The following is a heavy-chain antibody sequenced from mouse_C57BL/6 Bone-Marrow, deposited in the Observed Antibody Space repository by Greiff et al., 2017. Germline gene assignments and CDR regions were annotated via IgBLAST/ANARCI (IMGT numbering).Heavy chain of an antibody. CDR3: AKLSYYGSSYFAMDY. CDR1: GFSLTSYG. V-gene: IGHV2-9*01. D-gene: IGHD1-1*01. CDR2: LWGGGST. J-gene: IGHJ4*01. Sequence: QVQLQQSGPGLVAPSQSLSITCTVSGFSLTSYGVDWVRQPPGKGLEWLGVLWGGGSTTYNSALMSRLSISKDNSKSQFFLEMNSLQTDDTAMYYCAKLSYYGSSYFAMDYWGQGTSVTVSS.